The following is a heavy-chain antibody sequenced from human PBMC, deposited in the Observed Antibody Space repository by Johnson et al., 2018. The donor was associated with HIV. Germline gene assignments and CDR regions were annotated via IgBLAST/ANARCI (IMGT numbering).Heavy chain of an antibody. CDR3: VRDISGTLGDAFDI. D-gene: IGHD1/OR15-1a*01. CDR2: ISSDESKK. V-gene: IGHV3-30*03. J-gene: IGHJ3*02. Sequence: QVQLVESGGGVVQPGRSLRLACAASGFTFSGYGMHWVRQAPGKGLEWLAVISSDESKKYYGVSVKGRFTISRDNSKNTVYLQMNTLRAEDTAVYYCVRDISGTLGDAFDIWGQGTMVTVSS. CDR1: GFTFSGYG.